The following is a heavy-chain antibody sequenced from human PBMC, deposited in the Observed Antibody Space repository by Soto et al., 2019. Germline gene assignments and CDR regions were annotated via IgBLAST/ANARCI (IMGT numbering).Heavy chain of an antibody. CDR2: VWYDGRNK. CDR3: VRAAGYSGNDYVYYYGMDV. J-gene: IGHJ6*02. Sequence: QVQLVESGGGVVQPGRSLRLSCAASGFTFSNYGMHWVRQDQGKGLEWVAHVWYDGRNKYYRDSVQGRFSISRDNSKNTLYLQMNSLRYEDTAVYYCVRAAGYSGNDYVYYYGMDVWCQGTTVTVSS. D-gene: IGHD5-12*01. CDR1: GFTFSNYG. V-gene: IGHV3-33*01.